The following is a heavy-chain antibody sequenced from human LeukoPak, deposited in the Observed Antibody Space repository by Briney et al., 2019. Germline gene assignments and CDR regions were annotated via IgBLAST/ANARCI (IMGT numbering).Heavy chain of an antibody. V-gene: IGHV3-23*01. D-gene: IGHD3-9*01. Sequence: QAGGSLRLSCAASGFTFSNFAMAWVRQSPGKGLEWVSGIYAGGGSKYYADSVRGRFTISRDNARDMVFLQMNSLRGDDTAVYFCAKDLTSGDGKWEFDSWGKGTLVTVA. CDR2: IYAGGGSK. CDR1: GFTFSNFA. CDR3: AKDLTSGDGKWEFDS. J-gene: IGHJ5*01.